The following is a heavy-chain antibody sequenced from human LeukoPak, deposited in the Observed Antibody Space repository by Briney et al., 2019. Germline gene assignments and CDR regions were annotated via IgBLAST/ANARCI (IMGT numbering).Heavy chain of an antibody. Sequence: PGGSLRLSCAASGFAFSSYSMNWVRQAPGKGLEWVSSISSSSSYIYYADSVKGRFTISRDNAKNSLYLQMNSLRAEDTAVYYCARESGLGYSYGPSFDYWGQGTLVTVSS. J-gene: IGHJ4*02. CDR3: ARESGLGYSYGPSFDY. CDR2: ISSSSSYI. CDR1: GFAFSSYS. D-gene: IGHD5-18*01. V-gene: IGHV3-21*01.